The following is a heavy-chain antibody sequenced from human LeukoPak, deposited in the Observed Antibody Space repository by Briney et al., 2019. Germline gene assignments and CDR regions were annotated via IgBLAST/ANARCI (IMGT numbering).Heavy chain of an antibody. D-gene: IGHD3-22*01. CDR2: IIPIFGTA. CDR3: AIDTYYYDSSGYSTEYFDY. J-gene: IGHJ4*02. V-gene: IGHV1-69*05. Sequence: ASVKVSCKASGGTFSSYAISWVRQAPGQGLEWMGGIIPIFGTANYAQKFQGRVTITTDESMSTAYMELSSLRSEDTAVYYCAIDTYYYDSSGYSTEYFDYWGQGTLVTVSS. CDR1: GGTFSSYA.